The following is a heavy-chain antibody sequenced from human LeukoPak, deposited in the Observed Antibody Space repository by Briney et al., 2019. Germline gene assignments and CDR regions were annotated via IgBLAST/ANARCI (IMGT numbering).Heavy chain of an antibody. J-gene: IGHJ4*02. Sequence: ASVKVSCKASGYTFTGYYMHWVRQAPGQGLEWMGWINPNSGGTNYAQKFQGRVTMTRDTSISTAYMELSRLRSDDTAVYYCARGHQIQRGIAVAGRGFDYWGQGTLVTVSS. V-gene: IGHV1-2*02. CDR3: ARGHQIQRGIAVAGRGFDY. D-gene: IGHD6-19*01. CDR2: INPNSGGT. CDR1: GYTFTGYY.